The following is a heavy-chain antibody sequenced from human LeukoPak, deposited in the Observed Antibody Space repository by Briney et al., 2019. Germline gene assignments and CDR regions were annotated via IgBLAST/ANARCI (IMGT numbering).Heavy chain of an antibody. CDR2: IYNNANT. CDR3: ARDHIDGFNPNNWFDP. CDR1: GDSISKDYHC. D-gene: IGHD5-24*01. J-gene: IGHJ5*02. V-gene: IGHV4-39*07. Sequence: PSETLSLTCTVSGDSISKDYHCWAWLRQPPGKGLEWIGTIYNNANTYYNPPLESRVTMSVDTSKNQISLTLTSVTAADTAVYYCARDHIDGFNPNNWFDPWGQGTLVTVSS.